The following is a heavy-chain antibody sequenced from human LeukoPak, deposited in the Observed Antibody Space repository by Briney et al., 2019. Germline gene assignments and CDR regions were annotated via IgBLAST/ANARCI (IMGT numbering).Heavy chain of an antibody. Sequence: GASVKVSCKASGGTFSSYAISWVRQAPGQGLEWMGIINPSGGSTSYAQKFQGRVTMTRDMSTSTVYMELSSLRSEDTAVYYCARVGLAYCGGDCYSGPEWYFDLWGRGTLVTVSS. J-gene: IGHJ2*01. V-gene: IGHV1-46*01. CDR3: ARVGLAYCGGDCYSGPEWYFDL. D-gene: IGHD2-21*02. CDR1: GGTFSSYA. CDR2: INPSGGST.